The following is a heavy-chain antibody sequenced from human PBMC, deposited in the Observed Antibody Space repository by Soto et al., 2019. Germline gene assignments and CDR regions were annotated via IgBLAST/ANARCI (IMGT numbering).Heavy chain of an antibody. Sequence: SVKVSCKASGGTFSSYAISWVRQAPGQGLEWMGGIIPTFGTANYAQKFQGRVTITADESTSTAYMELSSLRSEDTAVYYCARERGYSGYDPYFNWFDPWGQGTLVTVSS. CDR1: GGTFSSYA. CDR3: ARERGYSGYDPYFNWFDP. V-gene: IGHV1-69*13. D-gene: IGHD5-12*01. CDR2: IIPTFGTA. J-gene: IGHJ5*02.